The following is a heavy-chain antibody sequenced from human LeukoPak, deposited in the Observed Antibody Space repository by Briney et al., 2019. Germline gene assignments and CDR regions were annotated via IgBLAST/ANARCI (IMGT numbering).Heavy chain of an antibody. CDR2: VNSDGSST. V-gene: IGHV3-74*01. CDR3: ALDGYNEGHFDY. Sequence: GGSLRLSCAASGFTFSSYWMHWVRQAPGKGLVWVSRVNSDGSSTSYADSVKGRFTTSRDNAKNTLYLQMNSLRAEDTAVYYCALDGYNEGHFDYWGQGTLVTVSS. CDR1: GFTFSSYW. J-gene: IGHJ4*02. D-gene: IGHD5-24*01.